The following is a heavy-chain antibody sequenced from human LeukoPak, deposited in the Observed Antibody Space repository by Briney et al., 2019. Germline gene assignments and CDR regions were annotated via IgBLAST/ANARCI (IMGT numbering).Heavy chain of an antibody. V-gene: IGHV3-30-3*01. CDR2: ISYDGSSK. Sequence: GGSLRLSCAASGFTFSSYAMHWVRQAPGKGLEWVAVISYDGSSKYYADSVKGRFTISRDNSKNTLYLQMNSLRAEDTAVYYCARAGGPNYYYYMDVWGKGTTVTVSS. CDR3: ARAGGPNYYYYMDV. J-gene: IGHJ6*03. CDR1: GFTFSSYA.